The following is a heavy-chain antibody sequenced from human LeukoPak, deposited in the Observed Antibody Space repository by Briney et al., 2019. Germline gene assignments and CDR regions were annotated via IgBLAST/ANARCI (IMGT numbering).Heavy chain of an antibody. Sequence: ASVKVSCKASGYTFNNYDINWVRQAPGQGLEWMGWMNPNSGNTGYAQKFQGRFTLTRETFISTACMELSSLRSDDTAVYYCVRAMAPLDTFNYQYAMDVWGQGTMVTVSS. CDR1: GYTFNNYD. J-gene: IGHJ6*02. V-gene: IGHV1-8*01. D-gene: IGHD5-24*01. CDR3: VRAMAPLDTFNYQYAMDV. CDR2: MNPNSGNT.